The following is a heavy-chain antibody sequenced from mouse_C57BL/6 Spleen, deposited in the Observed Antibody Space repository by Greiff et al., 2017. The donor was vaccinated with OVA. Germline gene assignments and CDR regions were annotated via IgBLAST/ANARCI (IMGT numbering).Heavy chain of an antibody. CDR3: ARKGPYYGNYEWYFDV. CDR1: GYTFTSYG. D-gene: IGHD2-10*01. V-gene: IGHV1-53*01. J-gene: IGHJ1*03. CDR2: INPSNGGT. Sequence: QVQLQQSGAELARPGASVKLSCKASGYTFTSYGISWVKQRTGQGLEWIGNINPSNGGTNYNEKFKSKATLTVDKSSSTAYMQLSSLTSEDSAVYYCARKGPYYGNYEWYFDVWGTGTTATVSS.